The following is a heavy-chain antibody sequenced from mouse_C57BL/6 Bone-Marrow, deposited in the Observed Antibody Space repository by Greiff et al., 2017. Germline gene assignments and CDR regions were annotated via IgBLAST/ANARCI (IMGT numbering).Heavy chain of an antibody. Sequence: QVQLQQPGAELVRPGTSVKLSCKASGYTFTSYWMHWVKQRPGQGLEWIGVIDPSDSYTNYNQEFKGKATLTVDTSSSTAYMQLSSLTSEDSAVYYCAREGWYFDVWGTGTTVTVSS. V-gene: IGHV1-59*01. J-gene: IGHJ1*03. CDR3: AREGWYFDV. CDR1: GYTFTSYW. CDR2: IDPSDSYT.